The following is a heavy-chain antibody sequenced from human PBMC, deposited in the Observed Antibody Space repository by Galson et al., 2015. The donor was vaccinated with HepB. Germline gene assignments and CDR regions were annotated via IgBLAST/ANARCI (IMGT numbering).Heavy chain of an antibody. J-gene: IGHJ4*02. CDR2: ISWDGGST. CDR1: GFTFDDYT. V-gene: IGHV3-43*01. Sequence: SLRLCCAASGFTFDDYTMHWVRQAPGKGLEWVSLISWDGGSTYYADSVKGRFTISRDNSKNSLYLQMNSLRTEDTALYYCAKDISGGYDSGVDYWGQGTLVTVSS. D-gene: IGHD5-12*01. CDR3: AKDISGGYDSGVDY.